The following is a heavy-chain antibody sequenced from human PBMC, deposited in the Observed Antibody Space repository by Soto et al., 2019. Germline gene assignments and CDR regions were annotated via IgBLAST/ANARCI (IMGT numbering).Heavy chain of an antibody. CDR2: ISYDGSKK. J-gene: IGHJ6*02. D-gene: IGHD1-26*01. CDR1: GFRFSDYG. V-gene: IGHV3-30*18. Sequence: QVQLVESGGGVVQPGRSLRLSCAASGFRFSDYGIHWVRQAPGKGLEWVALISYDGSKKFYTDSVKGRFTISRDNSKKTMYMQIDRLRAEDTAVYYCAKMDADLLPYYYCGMDVGGQGTTVTVSS. CDR3: AKMDADLLPYYYCGMDV.